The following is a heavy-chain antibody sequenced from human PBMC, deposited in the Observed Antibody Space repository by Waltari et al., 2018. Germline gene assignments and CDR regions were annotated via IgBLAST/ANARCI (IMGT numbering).Heavy chain of an antibody. J-gene: IGHJ6*03. CDR2: ISDDGSKK. CDR3: ARGRQLKYYYYSYMDV. Sequence: QVQLVESGGGVVQPGRSLRLSCAASGFTFSNYAMNWVRQVPGKGLEWVAVISDDGSKKYQADAVKGRFTISRDNSKNTLHLQVSSLRAEDTAVYYCARGRQLKYYYYSYMDVWGKGTTVTISS. V-gene: IGHV3-30-3*01. CDR1: GFTFSNYA. D-gene: IGHD6-13*01.